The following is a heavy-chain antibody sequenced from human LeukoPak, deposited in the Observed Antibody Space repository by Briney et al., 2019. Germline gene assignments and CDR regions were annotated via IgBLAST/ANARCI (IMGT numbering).Heavy chain of an antibody. D-gene: IGHD2-2*01. CDR3: APVLVRVDV. Sequence: SETLSLTCTCSGGSISRCYWSLIRQPAGKRLELSGRIYTSGSTNYNPSLQRRVPLSVDKSKNHFSPKLSSVPAAATAVYYCAPVLVRVDVWGKGTTLTVSS. CDR1: GGSISRCY. V-gene: IGHV4-4*07. CDR2: IYTSGST. J-gene: IGHJ6*04.